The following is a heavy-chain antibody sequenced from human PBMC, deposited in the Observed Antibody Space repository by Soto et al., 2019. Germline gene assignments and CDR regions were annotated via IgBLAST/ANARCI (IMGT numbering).Heavy chain of an antibody. D-gene: IGHD1-26*01. J-gene: IGHJ6*02. Sequence: ASVKVSCKASGYTFTSYDINWVRQATGQGLEWMGWMNPNSGNTGYTQKFQGRVTMTRNTSISTAYMELSSLRSEDTAVYYCARVLDSGSYYYYYYYGMDVWGQGTTVTVSS. CDR2: MNPNSGNT. CDR3: ARVLDSGSYYYYYYYGMDV. CDR1: GYTFTSYD. V-gene: IGHV1-8*01.